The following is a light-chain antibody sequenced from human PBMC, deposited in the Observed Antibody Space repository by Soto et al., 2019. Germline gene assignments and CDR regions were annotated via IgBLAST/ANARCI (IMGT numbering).Light chain of an antibody. CDR1: ESVSRT. CDR2: GAS. J-gene: IGKJ1*01. CDR3: QQYNSGWT. Sequence: EIVMTQSPATLSVSPGERVTLSCRASESVSRTLAWYQQKPGQAPRLLIYGASTRATGIPARFTGSGSRTEFTLTISSLQSEDFAVYYCQQYNSGWTFGQGTKVVIK. V-gene: IGKV3-15*01.